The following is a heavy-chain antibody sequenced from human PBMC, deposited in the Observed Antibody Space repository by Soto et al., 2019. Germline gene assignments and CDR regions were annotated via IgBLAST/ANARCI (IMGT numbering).Heavy chain of an antibody. CDR1: GFSLSDHG. D-gene: IGHD3-16*01. CDR3: ARQINWRDGGA. Sequence: HPGGSLRLSCAASGFSLSDHGVNWVRQAPGKGLEWISSVNRGASSLYYAESVKGRFTMSRDDAKNSVYLQMNSLRDEDTAVYYCARQINWRDGGAWGQGTRVTVSS. V-gene: IGHV3-48*02. CDR2: VNRGASSL. J-gene: IGHJ5*02.